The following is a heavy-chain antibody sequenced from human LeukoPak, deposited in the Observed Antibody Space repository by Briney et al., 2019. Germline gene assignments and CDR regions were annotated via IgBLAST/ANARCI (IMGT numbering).Heavy chain of an antibody. CDR3: AKDSSSGAADYYFDY. Sequence: GGSLRLSWAASGFTFSSYGMHWVRQAPGKGLEWVAVISYDGRNKYHSDSVKGRFTISRDNSKNTLYLQMNSLRAEDTAVYYCAKDSSSGAADYYFDYWGQGTLVTVSS. V-gene: IGHV3-30*18. D-gene: IGHD1-26*01. J-gene: IGHJ4*02. CDR1: GFTFSSYG. CDR2: ISYDGRNK.